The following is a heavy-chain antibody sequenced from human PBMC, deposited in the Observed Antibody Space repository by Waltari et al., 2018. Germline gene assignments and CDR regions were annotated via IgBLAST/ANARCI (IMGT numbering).Heavy chain of an antibody. V-gene: IGHV4-39*07. D-gene: IGHD4-4*01. CDR2: IYYSGST. J-gene: IGHJ4*02. CDR1: GGSISSSIYY. CDR3: ARDDYSNSNYFDY. Sequence: QLQLQESGPGLVKPSETLSLTCPVSGGSISSSIYYWGWIRQPPGKGLEWIGSIYYSGSTYYNPSLKSRVTISVDTSKNQFSLKLSSVTAADTAVYYCARDDYSNSNYFDYWGQGTLVTVSS.